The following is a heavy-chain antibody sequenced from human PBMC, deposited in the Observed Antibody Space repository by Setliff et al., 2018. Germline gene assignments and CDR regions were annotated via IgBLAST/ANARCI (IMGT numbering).Heavy chain of an antibody. CDR1: GGTFRSDG. D-gene: IGHD3-22*01. CDR2: IIPVFRTA. CDR3: ATDTRDRYDTSGHYLSLDY. J-gene: IGHJ4*02. Sequence: SVKVSCKASGGTFRSDGFNWVRQAPGQGLEWMGRIIPVFRTAKYAQKFQGRVTITADESTRTAYMELSSVRFEDTAVYYCATDTRDRYDTSGHYLSLDYWGQGTLVTVSS. V-gene: IGHV1-69*13.